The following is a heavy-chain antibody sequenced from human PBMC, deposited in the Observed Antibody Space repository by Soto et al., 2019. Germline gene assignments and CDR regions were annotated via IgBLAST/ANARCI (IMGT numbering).Heavy chain of an antibody. J-gene: IGHJ6*02. V-gene: IGHV4-34*01. CDR2: INHSGST. Sequence: SSETLSLTCAVYCGSFSGYYWSWIRQPPGKGLEWIGEINHSGSTNYNPSLKSRVTISVDTSKNQFSLKLSSVTAADTAVYYCARRFVVPAATGDLNYYYYGMDVWGQGTTVTVS. D-gene: IGHD2-2*01. CDR3: ARRFVVPAATGDLNYYYYGMDV. CDR1: CGSFSGYY.